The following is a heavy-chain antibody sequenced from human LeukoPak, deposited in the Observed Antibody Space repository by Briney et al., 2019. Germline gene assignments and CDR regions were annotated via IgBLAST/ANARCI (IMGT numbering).Heavy chain of an antibody. CDR1: GFTFCDYY. CDR3: AKRDTSGWYYFDF. CDR2: ISSSGSPI. V-gene: IGHV3-11*01. J-gene: IGHJ4*02. Sequence: GGSLRLSCATSGFTFCDYYMSWIRQAPGKGLEWVSYISSSGSPIYYADSVKGRFTISRDNAKNSLFLQMNSLRAEDTAVYYCAKRDTSGWYYFDFWGQGTLVTVSS. D-gene: IGHD6-19*01.